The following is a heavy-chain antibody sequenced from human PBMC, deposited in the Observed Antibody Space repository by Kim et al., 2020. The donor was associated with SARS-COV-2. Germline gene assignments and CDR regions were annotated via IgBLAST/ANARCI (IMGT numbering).Heavy chain of an antibody. V-gene: IGHV4-59*08. CDR3: ARHNYDILTGYSNVYFDY. CDR1: GGSISSYY. CDR2: IYYSGST. Sequence: SETLSLTCTVSGGSISSYYWSWIRQPPGKGLEWIGYIYYSGSTNYNPSLKSRVTISVDTSKNQFSLKLSSVTAADTAVYYCARHNYDILTGYSNVYFDYWGQGTLVTVSS. J-gene: IGHJ4*02. D-gene: IGHD3-9*01.